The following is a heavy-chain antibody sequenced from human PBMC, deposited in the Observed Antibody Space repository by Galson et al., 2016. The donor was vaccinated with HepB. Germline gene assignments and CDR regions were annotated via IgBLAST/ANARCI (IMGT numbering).Heavy chain of an antibody. D-gene: IGHD6-13*01. CDR1: GYSFTNYW. V-gene: IGHV5-10-1*01. Sequence: QSGAEVKKPGESLRISCKGSGYSFTNYWIGWVRQMPGKGLEWMGRIDPSDSYTNYSPSFQGHVTISVDKSINTAYLQWSSLTAWDTAMYYCARRVLTGSWYVYYFDYWGQATLVTVSS. J-gene: IGHJ4*02. CDR2: IDPSDSYT. CDR3: ARRVLTGSWYVYYFDY.